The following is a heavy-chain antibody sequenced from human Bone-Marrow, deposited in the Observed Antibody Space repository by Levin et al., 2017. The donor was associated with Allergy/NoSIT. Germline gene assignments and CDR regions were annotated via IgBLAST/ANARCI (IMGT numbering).Heavy chain of an antibody. D-gene: IGHD2-2*01. Sequence: KISCKSSEITFNSYTVNWVRQAPGQGLEWMGRINPMLGVTAYAQKYQGRVTITADTSTNTVYMEVYSLRAEDTAVYYCAREEICSSTSCFYFDYWGQGTLFTVSS. V-gene: IGHV1-69*04. J-gene: IGHJ4*02. CDR3: AREEICSSTSCFYFDY. CDR2: INPMLGVT. CDR1: EITFNSYT.